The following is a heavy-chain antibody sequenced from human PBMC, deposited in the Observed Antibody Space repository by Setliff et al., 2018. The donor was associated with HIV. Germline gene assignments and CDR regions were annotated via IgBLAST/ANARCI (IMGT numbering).Heavy chain of an antibody. CDR1: GGSISNYY. CDR2: SYYDGST. J-gene: IGHJ6*03. Sequence: SETLSLTCTVSGGSISNYYWTWIRQSPWKGLECNGYSYYDGSTNYNPSLKRRVTFSVGTSKNYFSLELSSVTAADTAVYYCARLIPVATGHYYLDVWGKGTTVTVSS. D-gene: IGHD3-16*01. V-gene: IGHV4-59*01. CDR3: ARLIPVATGHYYLDV.